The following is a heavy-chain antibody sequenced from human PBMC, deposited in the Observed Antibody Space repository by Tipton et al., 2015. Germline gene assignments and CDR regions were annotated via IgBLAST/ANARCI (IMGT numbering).Heavy chain of an antibody. J-gene: IGHJ4*02. CDR3: ARGLLLWFGMSDY. CDR1: GYSISSGYY. D-gene: IGHD3-10*01. CDR2: IFHRGET. Sequence: GLVKPSETLSLTCTVSGYSISSGYYWGWIRQPPGKGLEWNGSIFHRGETNYNPSLKSRVTISLDTSKNQFSLKLNSVTAADTAVYYCARGLLLWFGMSDYWGRGTLVTVSS. V-gene: IGHV4-38-2*02.